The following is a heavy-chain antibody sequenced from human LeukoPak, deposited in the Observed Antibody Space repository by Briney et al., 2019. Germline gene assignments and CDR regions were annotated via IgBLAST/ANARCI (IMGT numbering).Heavy chain of an antibody. CDR1: GFTFSSYA. Sequence: GGSLRLSCADSGFTFSSYAMSWVRQAPGKGLEWVSAMSGGGGNTYYADSVKGRFIISRDSSKNTLYLQMNSLRAEDTAVYYCTKDRGYNYGHPRYWGQGTVVTVSS. CDR3: TKDRGYNYGHPRY. D-gene: IGHD5-18*01. CDR2: MSGGGGNT. V-gene: IGHV3-23*01. J-gene: IGHJ4*02.